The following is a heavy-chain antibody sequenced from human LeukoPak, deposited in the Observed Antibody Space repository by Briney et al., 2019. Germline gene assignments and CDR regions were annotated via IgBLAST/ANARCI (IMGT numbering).Heavy chain of an antibody. J-gene: IGHJ4*02. V-gene: IGHV4-34*01. CDR3: ARARVIPASFDD. Sequence: PSETLSLTCAVDAGSLRGYYWSWLRQPPGKGLEWIAEINHSGSTNYNPSLKSRVTISVDTSKNQFSLRLSSVTAADTAVYYCARARVIPASFDDWGQGALVTVSS. D-gene: IGHD3-16*02. CDR2: INHSGST. CDR1: AGSLRGYY.